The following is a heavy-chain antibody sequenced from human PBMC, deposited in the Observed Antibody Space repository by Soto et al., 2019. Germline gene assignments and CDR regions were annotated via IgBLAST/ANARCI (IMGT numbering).Heavy chain of an antibody. CDR1: GFNFSNYA. D-gene: IGHD6-13*01. CDR2: ISGSGGST. V-gene: IGHV3-23*01. Sequence: GGSLRVFSVAAGFNFSNYAVTWVRQAPGKGLEWVSTISGSGGSTYYADSVKGRFTISRDNSKNTLYLQMNSLRAEDTAVYYCAKDQGSSWYEIDYWGQGTLVTVSS. J-gene: IGHJ4*02. CDR3: AKDQGSSWYEIDY.